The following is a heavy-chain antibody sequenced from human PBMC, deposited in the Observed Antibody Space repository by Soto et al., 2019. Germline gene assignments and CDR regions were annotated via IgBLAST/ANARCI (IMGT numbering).Heavy chain of an antibody. CDR3: VKGKEVSATNLDWFDA. CDR2: ISGSGGST. V-gene: IGHV3-23*01. D-gene: IGHD2-21*02. J-gene: IGHJ5*02. CDR1: GFTFSTYA. Sequence: GSLRLSCIASGFTFSTYAMTWVRQAPGKGLEWVSGISGSGGSTYYADAVRGRMTISRDNSKNTLYLQLNSLRAEATAVYHCVKGKEVSATNLDWFDAWGQGTLVTVSS.